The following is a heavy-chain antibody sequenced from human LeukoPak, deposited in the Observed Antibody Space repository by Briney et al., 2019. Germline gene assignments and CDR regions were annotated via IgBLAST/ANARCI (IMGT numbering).Heavy chain of an antibody. CDR3: AKPPPDSSSWLFDY. Sequence: GGSLRLSCAASGFTFSTYAMSWVRQAPGKGLEWVSTISDNGGSTYYADSVKGRFTISRDNSKNTLYLQMNSLRVEDTAVYYCAKPPPDSSSWLFDYWGQATLVTVSS. CDR1: GFTFSTYA. J-gene: IGHJ4*02. V-gene: IGHV3-23*01. CDR2: ISDNGGST. D-gene: IGHD6-13*01.